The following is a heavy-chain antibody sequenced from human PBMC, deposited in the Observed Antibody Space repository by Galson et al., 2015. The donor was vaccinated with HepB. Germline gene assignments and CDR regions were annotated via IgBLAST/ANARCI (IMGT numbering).Heavy chain of an antibody. V-gene: IGHV3-30*18. CDR3: AKSITPSYYGMDV. CDR1: GFTFSSYG. Sequence: SLRLSCAASGFTFSSYGMHWVRQAPGKGLEWVAVISYDGSNKYYADSVKGRFTISRDNSKNTLYLQMNILRAEDTAVYYCAKSITPSYYGMDVWGQGTTVTVSS. D-gene: IGHD1-14*01. J-gene: IGHJ6*02. CDR2: ISYDGSNK.